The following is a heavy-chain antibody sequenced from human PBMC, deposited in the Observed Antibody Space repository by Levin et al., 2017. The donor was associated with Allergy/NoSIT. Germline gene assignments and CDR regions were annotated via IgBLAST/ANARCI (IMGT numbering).Heavy chain of an antibody. CDR2: INHSGST. CDR3: ARGLISDDYVWGSYRHQYYFDY. CDR1: GGSFSGYY. D-gene: IGHD3-16*02. V-gene: IGHV4-34*01. J-gene: IGHJ4*02. Sequence: PSETLSLTCAVYGGSFSGYYWSWIRQPPGKGLEWIGEINHSGSTNYNPSLKSRVTISVDTSKNQFSLKLSSVTAADTAVYYCARGLISDDYVWGSYRHQYYFDYWGQGTLVTVSS.